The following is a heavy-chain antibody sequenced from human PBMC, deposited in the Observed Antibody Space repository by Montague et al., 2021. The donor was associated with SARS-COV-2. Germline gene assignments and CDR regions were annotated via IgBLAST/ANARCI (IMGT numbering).Heavy chain of an antibody. J-gene: IGHJ4*02. Sequence: SLRLSCAASAFTFSNYAMTWVRQAPGTGLEWVSALSGSGGKTYYADSVKGRFTISRDNSKNALYLQMNSLRAEDTALYYCAKEVGESPSFDYWGQGTLVTVSS. CDR2: LSGSGGKT. CDR1: AFTFSNYA. D-gene: IGHD2-15*01. V-gene: IGHV3-23*01. CDR3: AKEVGESPSFDY.